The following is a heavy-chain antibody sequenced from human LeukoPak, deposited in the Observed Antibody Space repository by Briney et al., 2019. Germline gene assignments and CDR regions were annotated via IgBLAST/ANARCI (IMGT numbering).Heavy chain of an antibody. Sequence: GGSLRLSCAASRFTVSSSYMNWVRQAPGKGLEWVSVIYSGGSAYHADSVKGRFTISRDNSKNTLYLQMNSLRAEDTAVYYCASSPVAGTGYWGQGTLVTVSS. CDR3: ASSPVAGTGY. V-gene: IGHV3-53*01. J-gene: IGHJ4*02. CDR1: RFTVSSSY. CDR2: IYSGGSA. D-gene: IGHD6-19*01.